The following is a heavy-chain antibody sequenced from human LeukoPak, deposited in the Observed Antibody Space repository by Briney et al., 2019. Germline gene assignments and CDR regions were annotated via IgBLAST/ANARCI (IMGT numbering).Heavy chain of an antibody. Sequence: GGSLRLSCAASGFTFSSYEMNWVRQAPGKGLEWVSYISSSGSTIYYADSVKGRFTISRDNAKNSLYLQMNSLRAEDTAVYYCAPGGLGYCSGGSCFVDYWGQGTLDTVSS. V-gene: IGHV3-48*03. CDR1: GFTFSSYE. CDR3: APGGLGYCSGGSCFVDY. CDR2: ISSSGSTI. D-gene: IGHD2-15*01. J-gene: IGHJ4*02.